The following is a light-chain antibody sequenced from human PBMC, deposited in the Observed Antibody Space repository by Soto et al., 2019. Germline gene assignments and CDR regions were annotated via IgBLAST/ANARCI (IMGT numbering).Light chain of an antibody. CDR2: DAS. CDR3: QQRSNLPPFT. V-gene: IGKV3-11*01. Sequence: EIVLTQSPATLSLSPGERATLSCRASQSVSSYLAWYQQKPGQAPRLLIYDASNRATGIPARFSGSGSGTYFTLTISSLEPEDFAVYYCQQRSNLPPFTFGPGTKVDIK. J-gene: IGKJ3*01. CDR1: QSVSSY.